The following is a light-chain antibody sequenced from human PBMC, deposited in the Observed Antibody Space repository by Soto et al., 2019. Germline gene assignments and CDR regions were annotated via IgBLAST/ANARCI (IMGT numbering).Light chain of an antibody. V-gene: IGLV1-40*01. CDR2: GNT. CDR1: SSNIGAGYA. CDR3: QSYDTSLEGV. Sequence: QSVLTQPPSVSGAPGQRVTISCTGSSSNIGAGYAVNWYQQLPGTAPKLLIYGNTNRPSGVPDRFSGSNSGTSASLAITGLQAEDEADYYCQSYDTSLEGVFGGGTKLTVL. J-gene: IGLJ2*01.